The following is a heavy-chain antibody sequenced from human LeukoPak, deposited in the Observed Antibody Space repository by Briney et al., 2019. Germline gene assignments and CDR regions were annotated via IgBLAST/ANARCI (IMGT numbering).Heavy chain of an antibody. CDR2: IRGDSTEK. CDR3: ARGHFGVVLDY. V-gene: IGHV3-21*01. Sequence: GGSLRLSCEGAGFTFSSYSMIWVRQAPGKGLEWVSSIRGDSTEKRHADSLMGRFTISRDNAKKSLYLQMNSLRAEDTAVYYCARGHFGVVLDYWGQGTLVTVSS. D-gene: IGHD3-3*01. CDR1: GFTFSSYS. J-gene: IGHJ4*02.